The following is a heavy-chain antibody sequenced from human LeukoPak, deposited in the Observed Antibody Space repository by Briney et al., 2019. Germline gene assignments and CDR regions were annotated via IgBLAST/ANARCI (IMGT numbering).Heavy chain of an antibody. D-gene: IGHD3-10*01. CDR3: ARHAITMVVFDY. J-gene: IGHJ4*02. V-gene: IGHV4-39*01. CDR2: MYYSGST. CDR1: GDSISSSAYY. Sequence: SETLSLTCTVSGDSISSSAYYWGWIRQPPGKGLEWIGSMYYSGSTYYNPSLKSRVTISVDTSKNQFSLKLSSVTAADTAVYYCARHAITMVVFDYWGQGTLVTVSS.